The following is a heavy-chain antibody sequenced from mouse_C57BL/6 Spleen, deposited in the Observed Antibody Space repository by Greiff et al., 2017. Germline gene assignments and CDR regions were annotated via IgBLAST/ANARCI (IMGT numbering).Heavy chain of an antibody. V-gene: IGHV1-82*01. CDR1: GYAFSSSW. D-gene: IGHD1-1*02. J-gene: IGHJ2*01. CDR2: IYPGDGDT. CDR3: GSMAFDY. Sequence: DQLQQSGPELVKPGASVKISCKASGYAFSSSWMNWVKQRPGKGLEWIGRIYPGDGDTNYNGKFKGKATLTADKSSSTAYMQLSSLTSEDSAVYFCGSMAFDYWGQGTTLTVSS.